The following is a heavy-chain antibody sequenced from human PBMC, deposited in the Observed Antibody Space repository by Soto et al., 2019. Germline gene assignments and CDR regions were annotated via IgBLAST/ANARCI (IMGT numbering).Heavy chain of an antibody. D-gene: IGHD2-15*01. V-gene: IGHV3-21*01. J-gene: IGHJ3*02. Sequence: EVQLVESGGGLVKPGGSLRLSCAASGFTFSSYSMNWVRQAPGKGLEWVSSISSSSSYIYYADSVKGRFTISRDNVKNSLYLQMNSLRAEDTAVYYCARSCSGGSCYTSRYAFDIWGQGTMVTVSS. CDR1: GFTFSSYS. CDR2: ISSSSSYI. CDR3: ARSCSGGSCYTSRYAFDI.